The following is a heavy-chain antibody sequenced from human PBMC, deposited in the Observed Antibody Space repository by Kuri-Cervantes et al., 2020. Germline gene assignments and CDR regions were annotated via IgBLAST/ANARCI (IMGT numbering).Heavy chain of an antibody. Sequence: SVKVSCKASGYTFTYRYLHWVRQAPGQALEWMGWITPFNGNTNYAQKFQDRVTITRDRSMSTAYMELSSLRSDDTAVYYCARGGPLNSEPHIVVVPAAIHYYYMDVWGKGTTVTVSS. V-gene: IGHV1-45*02. J-gene: IGHJ6*03. CDR1: GYTFTYRY. CDR3: ARGGPLNSEPHIVVVPAAIHYYYMDV. CDR2: ITPFNGNT. D-gene: IGHD2-2*01.